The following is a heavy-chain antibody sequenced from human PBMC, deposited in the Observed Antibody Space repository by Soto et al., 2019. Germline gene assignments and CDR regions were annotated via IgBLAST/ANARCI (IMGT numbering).Heavy chain of an antibody. Sequence: GASVKVSCKASGYTFTGYYMHWVRQAPGQGLEWMGWINPNSGGTNYAQKFQGWVTMTRDTSISTAYMELSRLRSDDTAVYYCARDGYSGYEPLYYYYGMDVWGQGTTVTVSS. CDR1: GYTFTGYY. CDR2: INPNSGGT. V-gene: IGHV1-2*04. J-gene: IGHJ6*02. D-gene: IGHD5-12*01. CDR3: ARDGYSGYEPLYYYYGMDV.